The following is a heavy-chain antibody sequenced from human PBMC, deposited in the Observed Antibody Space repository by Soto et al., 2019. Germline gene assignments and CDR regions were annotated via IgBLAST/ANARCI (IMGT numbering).Heavy chain of an antibody. V-gene: IGHV3-30*03. CDR3: AIGSSSSWFDY. Sequence: GGSLRLSCAASGFTFSSYGMHWVRQAPGKGLEWVAVISYDGSNKYYADSVKGRFTISRDNSKNTLYLQMNSLRAEDTAVYYCAIGSSSSWFDYWGQGTLVTVFS. J-gene: IGHJ4*02. D-gene: IGHD6-13*01. CDR1: GFTFSSYG. CDR2: ISYDGSNK.